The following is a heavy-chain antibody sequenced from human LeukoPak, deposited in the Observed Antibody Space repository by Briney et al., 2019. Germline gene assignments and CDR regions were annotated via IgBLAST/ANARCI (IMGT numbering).Heavy chain of an antibody. CDR2: IRNDGTIT. J-gene: IGHJ4*02. CDR3: ARDPFYGDADLDS. D-gene: IGHD4-17*01. V-gene: IGHV3-74*01. Sequence: GGSLRLSCAASGFTFSNYWMHWVRQAPGKGLVWVSRIRNDGTITSYADSVKGRFTISRDNAKNTLYLQMNSLRAEDTAVYYCARDPFYGDADLDSWGQGTLVTVS. CDR1: GFTFSNYW.